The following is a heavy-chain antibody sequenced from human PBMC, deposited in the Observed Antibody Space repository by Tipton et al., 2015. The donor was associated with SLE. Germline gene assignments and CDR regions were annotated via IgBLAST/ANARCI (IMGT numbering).Heavy chain of an antibody. Sequence: SLRLSCAASGFTFSHYWMHWVRQVPGKAPVWVSQINPDGTSTGHADSLEGRFTISRDNAKNTLYLQMNILRPDDTAMYYCAKDPPDYGMDVWGQGTTVTVSS. J-gene: IGHJ6*02. CDR2: INPDGTST. CDR1: GFTFSHYW. CDR3: AKDPPDYGMDV. V-gene: IGHV3-74*01.